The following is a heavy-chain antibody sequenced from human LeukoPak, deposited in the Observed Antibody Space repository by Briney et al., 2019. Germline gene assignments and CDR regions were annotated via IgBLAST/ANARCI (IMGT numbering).Heavy chain of an antibody. J-gene: IGHJ4*02. CDR3: ARDRYGVRSGSCDY. CDR2: ISGDNGNT. CDR1: GYTFTSYA. D-gene: IGHD1-26*01. V-gene: IGHV1-18*01. Sequence: ASVKVSCKASGYTFTSYAMNWVRQAPGQGLEWMGWISGDNGNTNYAQKVQRRVPMTTDTSTSTAYMELRSLRDDDTAVYYCARDRYGVRSGSCDYWGQGTLVTVSS.